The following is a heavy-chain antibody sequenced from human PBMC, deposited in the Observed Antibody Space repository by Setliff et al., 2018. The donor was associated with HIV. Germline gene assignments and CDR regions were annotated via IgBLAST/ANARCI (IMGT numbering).Heavy chain of an antibody. CDR3: AREGQQLVRGPYFDY. J-gene: IGHJ4*02. Sequence: PSETLSLTCAVYGESLSAYYWTWIRQPPGKGLEWIGYIYYTGSTYYNPPLKSRVTISVDKSKNQFSLKLSSVTAADTAVYSCAREGQQLVRGPYFDYWGQGTLVTV. CDR2: IYYTGST. CDR1: GESLSAYY. D-gene: IGHD6-13*01. V-gene: IGHV4-34*11.